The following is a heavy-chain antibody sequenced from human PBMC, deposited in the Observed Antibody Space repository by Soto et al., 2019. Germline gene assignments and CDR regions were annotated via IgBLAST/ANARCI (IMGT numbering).Heavy chain of an antibody. J-gene: IGHJ4*02. V-gene: IGHV4-31*03. D-gene: IGHD5-18*01. Sequence: QVQLQESGPGLVKPSQTLSLTCTVSGASISSDGYYWNWIRQHPGKGLEWIGFIYYSGSTYYTPSLNSRVTISIDTSKNQFSLKLSVVTAADTAVYYCARGQSRVGYNPTLDFWGQGTLVTVSS. CDR3: ARGQSRVGYNPTLDF. CDR1: GASISSDGYY. CDR2: IYYSGST.